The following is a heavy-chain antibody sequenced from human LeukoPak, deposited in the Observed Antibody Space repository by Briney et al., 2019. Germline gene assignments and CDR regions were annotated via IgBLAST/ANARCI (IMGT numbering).Heavy chain of an antibody. J-gene: IGHJ2*01. CDR1: GGSISSYD. CDR3: ARVSSSWYQDWYFDL. Sequence: PSETLSLTCTVSGGSISSYDWSWIRQPAGKGLEWIGRTYTSGSTNYNPSLKSRATMSVDMSMNQFYLKLSSMIAADTAVYYCARVSSSWYQDWYFDLWGRGTLVTVPS. D-gene: IGHD6-13*01. V-gene: IGHV4-4*07. CDR2: TYTSGST.